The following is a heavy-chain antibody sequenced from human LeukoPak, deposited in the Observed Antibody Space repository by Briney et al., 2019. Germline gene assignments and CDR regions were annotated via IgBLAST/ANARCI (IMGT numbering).Heavy chain of an antibody. V-gene: IGHV4-4*07. D-gene: IGHD3-10*01. CDR3: ARGIGSRKDYFDT. Sequence: PSETLSLICTVSGGSISTYYYSWIRQPAGKGLEWNGRMYGSGSSNYNPTLRSRVSMSVDTSKNQISLTLNSVTAADTAMYYCARGIGSRKDYFDTWGQGTLVTVSS. CDR2: MYGSGSS. CDR1: GGSISTYY. J-gene: IGHJ4*02.